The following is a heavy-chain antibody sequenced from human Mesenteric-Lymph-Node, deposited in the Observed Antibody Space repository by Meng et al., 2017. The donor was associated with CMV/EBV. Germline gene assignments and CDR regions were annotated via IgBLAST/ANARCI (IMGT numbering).Heavy chain of an antibody. V-gene: IGHV3-9*01. CDR2: INWKSGRI. J-gene: IGHJ3*02. CDR1: GFTFSSYA. D-gene: IGHD1-26*01. Sequence: SLKISCAASGFTFSSYAMHWVRQAPGKGLEWVSGINWKSGRIGYADSVKGRFTISRDNAKNSLYLQMNSLRPEDTAFYYCAKGVWGGTTIYDAFDIWGQGTMVTVSS. CDR3: AKGVWGGTTIYDAFDI.